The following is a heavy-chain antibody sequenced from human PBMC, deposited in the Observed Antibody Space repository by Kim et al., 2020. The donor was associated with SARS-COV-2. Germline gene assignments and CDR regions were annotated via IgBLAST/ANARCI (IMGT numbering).Heavy chain of an antibody. D-gene: IGHD3-16*02. CDR3: ASLYDYVWGSYRSMDV. V-gene: IGHV4-59*01. J-gene: IGHJ6*02. Sequence: SLKSGVTISVDTSKNQFSLKLSSVTAADTAVYYCASLYDYVWGSYRSMDVWGQGTTVTVSS.